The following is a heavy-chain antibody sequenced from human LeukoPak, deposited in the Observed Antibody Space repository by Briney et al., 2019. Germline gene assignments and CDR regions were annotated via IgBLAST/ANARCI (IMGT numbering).Heavy chain of an antibody. J-gene: IGHJ2*01. Sequence: GGSLRLSCDASGFTFSDYYMSWIRQAPGKGIEWLSYITRTDHSMRYADSVKGRFAISRDNAKNSLYLQLNSLRAEDTAVYYCARGHCNSRNCYWHFDLWGRGTRVTVSS. V-gene: IGHV3-11*01. CDR3: ARGHCNSRNCYWHFDL. D-gene: IGHD2/OR15-2a*01. CDR1: GFTFSDYY. CDR2: ITRTDHSM.